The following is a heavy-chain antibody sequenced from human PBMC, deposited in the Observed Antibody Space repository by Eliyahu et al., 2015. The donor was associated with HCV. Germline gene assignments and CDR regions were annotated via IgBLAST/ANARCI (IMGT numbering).Heavy chain of an antibody. V-gene: IGHV4-59*01. J-gene: IGHJ5*02. D-gene: IGHD6-19*01. Sequence: QVQLQESGPRLVKPSETLSLTCTVSGGSITTYYWSWIRQPPGKGLEWIGYIHYSGSTNYNPPPKSRVTIPVDTSKNQFSLSLXSVTAADTAIYFCASGGGGIAVTGTGGWFDPWGQGTLVTVSS. CDR1: GGSITTYY. CDR3: ASGGGGIAVTGTGGWFDP. CDR2: IHYSGST.